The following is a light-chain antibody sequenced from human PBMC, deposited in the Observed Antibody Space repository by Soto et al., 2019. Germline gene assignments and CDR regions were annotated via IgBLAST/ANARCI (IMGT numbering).Light chain of an antibody. J-gene: IGKJ2*01. CDR1: RGIASS. CDR3: QHLHTYPYT. V-gene: IGKV1-9*01. Sequence: IQLTQSPSSLSASVGDRVTITCRASRGIASSLAWYQQKPGKAPKLLIYAASTLQSGGPSRFSGSGSGTDFTLTNTRLQPEDFAPYYCQHLHTYPYTFGQGTKLEI. CDR2: AAS.